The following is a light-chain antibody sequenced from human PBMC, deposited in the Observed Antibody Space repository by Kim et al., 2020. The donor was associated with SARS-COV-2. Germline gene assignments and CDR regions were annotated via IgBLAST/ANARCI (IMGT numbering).Light chain of an antibody. CDR1: GSDVGAYNN. CDR2: DVT. CDR3: SSYASGGIL. Sequence: PGRSITVTCTGTGSDVGAYNNVSWYQQHPGKAPKLMIYDVTNRLSGVSDRFSGAKSGNTASLTISGLQAEDEADYYCSSYASGGILFGGGTQLTVL. J-gene: IGLJ2*01. V-gene: IGLV2-14*03.